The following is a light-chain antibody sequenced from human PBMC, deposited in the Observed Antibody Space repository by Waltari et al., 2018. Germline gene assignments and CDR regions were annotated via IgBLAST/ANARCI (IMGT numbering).Light chain of an antibody. V-gene: IGLV2-14*01. CDR3: CSFTSSSTWV. Sequence: QSALTQPASVSGSPGQSITISCTGTTSDLGGYNYVSWYQQHPGKAPKLLIYDVNSRPSGVSNRFSGSKSGNTASLLISGLQAEDEADYYCCSFTSSSTWVFGGGTKLTVL. CDR2: DVN. CDR1: TSDLGGYNY. J-gene: IGLJ3*02.